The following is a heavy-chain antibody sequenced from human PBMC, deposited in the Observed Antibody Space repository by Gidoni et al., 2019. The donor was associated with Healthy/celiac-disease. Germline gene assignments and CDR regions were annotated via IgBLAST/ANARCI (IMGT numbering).Heavy chain of an antibody. CDR3: ARYSSSWYGYFDY. CDR1: GGSISSSSYY. D-gene: IGHD6-13*01. Sequence: QLQLQESGTGLVKPSETLSLTCTVPGGSISSSSYYWGWIRQPPGKGLEWIGSIYYSGSTYYNPSLKSRVTISVDTSKNQFSLKLSSVTAADTAVYYCARYSSSWYGYFDYWGQGTLVTVSS. CDR2: IYYSGST. J-gene: IGHJ4*02. V-gene: IGHV4-39*01.